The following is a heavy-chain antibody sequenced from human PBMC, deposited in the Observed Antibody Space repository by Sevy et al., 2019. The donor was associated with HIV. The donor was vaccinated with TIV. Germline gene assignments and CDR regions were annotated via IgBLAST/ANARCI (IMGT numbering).Heavy chain of an antibody. Sequence: GGSLRLSCAASGLSVSDNYMNWVRQAPGKGLELVSVIYSDGRTYYPDSVKGRFSISRDNSKNTLYLHMKSLRPEDTAVYYCARDRYYDASGYYYYYYAMEVWGQGTTVTVSS. CDR2: IYSDGRT. J-gene: IGHJ6*02. V-gene: IGHV3-66*01. CDR1: GLSVSDNY. D-gene: IGHD3-22*01. CDR3: ARDRYYDASGYYYYYYAMEV.